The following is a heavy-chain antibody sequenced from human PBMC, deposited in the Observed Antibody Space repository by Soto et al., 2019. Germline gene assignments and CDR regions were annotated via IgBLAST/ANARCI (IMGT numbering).Heavy chain of an antibody. D-gene: IGHD3-10*01. CDR1: GFTFSNYA. V-gene: IGHV3-23*01. Sequence: GGSLRLSCAASGFTFSNYAITWVRQAPGKGLEWVSAISGGAGDTYYADSVKGRFTISRDNSKNTLYLRMNSLRAEDTAVYYCAKGSRITLVRGVNDYWGQGTLVTVSS. J-gene: IGHJ4*02. CDR2: ISGGAGDT. CDR3: AKGSRITLVRGVNDY.